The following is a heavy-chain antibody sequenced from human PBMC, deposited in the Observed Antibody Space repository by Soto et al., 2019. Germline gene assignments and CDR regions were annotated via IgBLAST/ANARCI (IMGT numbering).Heavy chain of an antibody. D-gene: IGHD2-21*02. CDR1: GFTFSSYG. CDR2: IWYDGSNK. CDR3: ARDASHIVVVTAIPLGFDY. V-gene: IGHV3-33*01. J-gene: IGHJ4*02. Sequence: GGSLRLSCAASGFTFSSYGMHWVRQAPGKGLEWVAVIWYDGSNKYYADSVKGRFTISRDNSKNTLYLQMNSLRAEDTAVYYCARDASHIVVVTAIPLGFDYWGQGTLVTVSS.